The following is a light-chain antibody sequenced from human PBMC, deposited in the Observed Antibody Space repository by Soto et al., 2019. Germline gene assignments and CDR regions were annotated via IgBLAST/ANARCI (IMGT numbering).Light chain of an antibody. CDR1: TSNIGSNY. CDR3: ETWDDSLNASV. CDR2: SNN. J-gene: IGLJ1*01. V-gene: IGLV1-44*01. Sequence: QSVLTQPPSASGTPGQRVTISCSGSTSNIGSNYVNWYQQLPGTAPKLLIYSNNQRPSGVPDRFSGSRSGTSASLAISGLQSEDEADYYCETWDDSLNASVFGTGIKVTVL.